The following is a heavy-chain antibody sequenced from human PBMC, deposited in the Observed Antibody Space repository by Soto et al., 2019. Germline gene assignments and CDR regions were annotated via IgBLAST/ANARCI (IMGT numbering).Heavy chain of an antibody. CDR3: ARLAGRDYDILTGYYQILNFDY. D-gene: IGHD3-9*01. Sequence: QPPGKGLEWIGSIYYSGSTYYNPSLKSRVTISVDTSKNQFSLKLSSVTAADTAVYYCARLAGRDYDILTGYYQILNFDYWGQGTLVTVSS. J-gene: IGHJ4*02. V-gene: IGHV4-39*01. CDR2: IYYSGST.